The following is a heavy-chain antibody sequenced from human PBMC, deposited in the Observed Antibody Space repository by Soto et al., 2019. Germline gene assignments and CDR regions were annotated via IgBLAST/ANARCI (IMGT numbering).Heavy chain of an antibody. V-gene: IGHV4-4*02. CDR2: IYRSGST. Sequence: QVQLQESGPGLLKPSGTLSLTCAVSGGSITTSNWWTWVRQPPGKGLEWIGEIYRSGSTNYNPSLKSRVTISVDKSKNQFSLKLSSVTAADTAVYYCANYDYPWGSPDYWGQGTLVTVSS. CDR3: ANYDYPWGSPDY. D-gene: IGHD3-16*01. J-gene: IGHJ4*02. CDR1: GGSITTSNW.